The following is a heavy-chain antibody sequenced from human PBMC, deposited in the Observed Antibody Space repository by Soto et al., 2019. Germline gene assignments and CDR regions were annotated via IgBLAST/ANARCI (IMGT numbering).Heavy chain of an antibody. CDR1: GFTFDDYA. CDR3: VKDSYADFHRVLSTAEYFFDY. D-gene: IGHD2-15*01. V-gene: IGHV3-9*01. J-gene: IGHJ4*01. CDR2: ITWNSGKI. Sequence: GGSLRLSCTASGFTFDDYAMHWIRQGPGRGLEWVSGITWNSGKIAYADSVKGRFTIARDDDNNSLYLQMNSLRPEDTALYYCVKDSYADFHRVLSTAEYFFDYWGHGTLVTVSS.